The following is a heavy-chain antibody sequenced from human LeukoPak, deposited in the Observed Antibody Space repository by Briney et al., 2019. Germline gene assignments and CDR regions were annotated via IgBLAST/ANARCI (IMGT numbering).Heavy chain of an antibody. CDR3: ARSLRVRLYYDFWSGYPQFYGMDV. V-gene: IGHV4-31*03. Sequence: SEALSLTCTVSGGSISSGGYYWSWIRQHPGKGLEWIGYIYYSGSTYYNPSLKSRVTISVDTSKSQFSLKLSSVTAADTAVYYCARSLRVRLYYDFWSGYPQFYGMDVWGQGTTVTVSS. CDR1: GGSISSGGYY. CDR2: IYYSGST. J-gene: IGHJ6*02. D-gene: IGHD3-3*01.